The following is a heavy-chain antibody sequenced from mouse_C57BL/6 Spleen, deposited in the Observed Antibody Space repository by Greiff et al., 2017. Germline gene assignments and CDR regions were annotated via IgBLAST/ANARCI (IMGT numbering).Heavy chain of an antibody. CDR2: INPSTGGT. J-gene: IGHJ3*01. CDR1: GYSFTGYY. D-gene: IGHD2-5*01. V-gene: IGHV1-42*01. CDR3: ARGNSNLFAY. Sequence: VQLQQSGPELVKPGASVKISCKASGYSFTGYYMNWVKQSPEKSLEWIGEINPSTGGTTYNQKFKAKATLTVDKSSSTAYMQLKSLTSEDSAVYYCARGNSNLFAYWGQGTLVTVSA.